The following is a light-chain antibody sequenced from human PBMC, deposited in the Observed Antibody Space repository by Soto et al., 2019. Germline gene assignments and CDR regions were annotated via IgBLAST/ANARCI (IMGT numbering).Light chain of an antibody. CDR1: QSISSW. Sequence: DIQMTQSPSTLSASVGDRVTITCRASQSISSWLAWYQQKPGKAPKLLIYKASSLESGVPSRFSGSGSGTEFTLTISSLQPDVFATYYCQQYNSLWTFGQGTKVEI. CDR3: QQYNSLWT. J-gene: IGKJ1*01. CDR2: KAS. V-gene: IGKV1-5*03.